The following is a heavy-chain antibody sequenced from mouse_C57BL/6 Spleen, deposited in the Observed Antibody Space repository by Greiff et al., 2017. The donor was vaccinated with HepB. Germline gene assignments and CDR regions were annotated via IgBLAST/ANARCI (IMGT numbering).Heavy chain of an antibody. Sequence: VKLVESGAELVKPGASVKLSCKASGYTFTEYTIHWVKQRSGQGLEWIGWFYPGSGSIKYNEKFKDKATLTADKSSSTVYMELSRLTSEDSAVYFCARHEDGAIYYYGSSPFAYWGQGTLVTVSA. D-gene: IGHD1-1*01. J-gene: IGHJ3*01. CDR1: GYTFTEYT. V-gene: IGHV1-62-2*01. CDR2: FYPGSGSI. CDR3: ARHEDGAIYYYGSSPFAY.